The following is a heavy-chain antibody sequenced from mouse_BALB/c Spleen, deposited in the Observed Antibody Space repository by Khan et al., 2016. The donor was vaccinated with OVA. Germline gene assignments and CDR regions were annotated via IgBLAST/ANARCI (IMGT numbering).Heavy chain of an antibody. D-gene: IGHD2-14*01. Sequence: QVQLQQSGPELVKPGASLKVSCKASGYTFTDYIIGWVKQSTRQGLEWIGDIFPGSGTPYYNEKFKDKATLTADKSSNTAYMQLSSLKSEDSAVXFCARGGYSAFAYWGQGTLVTVSA. CDR2: IFPGSGTP. V-gene: IGHV1-77*01. CDR1: GYTFTDYI. CDR3: ARGGYSAFAY. J-gene: IGHJ3*01.